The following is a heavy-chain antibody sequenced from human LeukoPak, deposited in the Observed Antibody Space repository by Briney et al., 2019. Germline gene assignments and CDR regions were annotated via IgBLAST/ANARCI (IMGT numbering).Heavy chain of an antibody. CDR3: ARPKGAGKGDWFDP. CDR2: INHSGST. D-gene: IGHD6-19*01. CDR1: GGSFSGYY. Sequence: SETLSLTCAVYGGSFSGYYWSWIRQPPGKGLEWIGEINHSGSTNYNPSLKSRVTISVDTSKNQFSLKLSSVTAADTAVYYCARPKGAGKGDWFDPWGQGTLVTVSS. J-gene: IGHJ5*02. V-gene: IGHV4-34*01.